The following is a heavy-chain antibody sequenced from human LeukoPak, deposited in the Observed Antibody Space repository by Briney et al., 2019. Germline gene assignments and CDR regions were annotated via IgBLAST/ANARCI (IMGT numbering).Heavy chain of an antibody. V-gene: IGHV3-23*01. D-gene: IGHD6-13*01. CDR3: AKAGRWAAAAGNYFDY. CDR2: ISGSGGST. J-gene: IGHJ4*02. Sequence: PGGSLRLSCTASGLTFSSYAMSWVRQAPGKGLEWVSAISGSGGSTYYADSVKGRFTISRDNSKNTLYLQMNSLRAEDTAVYYCAKAGRWAAAAGNYFDYWGQGTLVTVSS. CDR1: GLTFSSYA.